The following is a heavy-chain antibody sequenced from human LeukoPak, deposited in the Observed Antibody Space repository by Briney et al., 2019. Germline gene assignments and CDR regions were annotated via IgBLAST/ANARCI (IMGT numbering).Heavy chain of an antibody. J-gene: IGHJ4*02. V-gene: IGHV3-11*01. CDR3: ARVRWACSSTSCYPNYFDY. Sequence: PGGSLRLSCAASGFTFSDYYMSWIRQAPGKGLEWGSYISSSGSTIYYADSVKGRFTISRDNAKNSLYLQMNSLRAEDTAVYYCARVRWACSSTSCYPNYFDYWGQGTLVTVSS. D-gene: IGHD2-2*01. CDR2: ISSSGSTI. CDR1: GFTFSDYY.